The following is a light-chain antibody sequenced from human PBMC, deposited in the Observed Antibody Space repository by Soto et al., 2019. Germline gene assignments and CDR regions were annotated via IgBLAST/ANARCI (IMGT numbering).Light chain of an antibody. CDR2: LTS. V-gene: IGKV2-28*01. CDR1: QGLLHTNGYTY. Sequence: IVLTQSPLSLTVTPGEPASLSCRSSQGLLHTNGYTYLDWYLRKPGQPPQLLIYLTSNRASGVPDRFSGSGSGTDFTLKIARVEAEDVGVYYCMQALQSPTFGQGTKVDIK. CDR3: MQALQSPT. J-gene: IGKJ1*01.